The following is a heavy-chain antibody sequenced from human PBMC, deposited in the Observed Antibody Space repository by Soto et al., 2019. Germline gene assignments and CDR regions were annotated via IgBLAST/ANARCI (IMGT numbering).Heavy chain of an antibody. CDR1: GYSFTSYW. D-gene: IGHD2-15*01. CDR3: ARAGRSGGSLSYYYYYGMDV. Sequence: GESLKISCKGSGYSFTSYWIGWVRQMPGKGLEWMGIIYPGDSDTRYSPSFQGQVTISADKSISTAYLQWSSLKASDTAMYYCARAGRSGGSLSYYYYYGMDVWGQGTTVTVSS. V-gene: IGHV5-51*01. CDR2: IYPGDSDT. J-gene: IGHJ6*02.